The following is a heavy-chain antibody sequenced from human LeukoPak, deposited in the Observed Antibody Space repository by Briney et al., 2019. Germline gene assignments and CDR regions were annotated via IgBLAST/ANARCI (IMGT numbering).Heavy chain of an antibody. V-gene: IGHV3-30*18. CDR2: ISYDGGNK. J-gene: IGHJ4*02. CDR3: AKEGYYYDSSGYSFDY. Sequence: TGRSLRLSCAASGFTFSSYGMHWVRQAPGKGLEWVAVISYDGGNKYYADSVKGRFTISRDNSKNTLYLQMNSLRAEDTAVYYCAKEGYYYDSSGYSFDYWGQGTLVTVSS. D-gene: IGHD3-22*01. CDR1: GFTFSSYG.